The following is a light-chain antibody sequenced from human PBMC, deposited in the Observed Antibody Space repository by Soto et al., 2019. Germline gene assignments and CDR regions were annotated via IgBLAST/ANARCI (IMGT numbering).Light chain of an antibody. J-gene: IGKJ1*01. V-gene: IGKV3-15*01. Sequence: EIVMTQSPATLSVSPGERATLSCRASQSVGSNLAWYQQKPGQAPRLLIYGASTRATGIPARFSGSGSGTEFTLTISSLQSEDFAIYFCQKYNNWPPDRTFGQGTNVEIK. CDR3: QKYNNWPPDRT. CDR1: QSVGSN. CDR2: GAS.